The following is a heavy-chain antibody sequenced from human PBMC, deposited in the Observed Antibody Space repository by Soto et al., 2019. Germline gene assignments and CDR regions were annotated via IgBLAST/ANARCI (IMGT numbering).Heavy chain of an antibody. CDR1: GYTFTGYY. Sequence: GASVKVSCKASGYTFTGYYMHWVRQAPGQGLEWMGWINPNSGGTNYAQEFQGRVTMTRDTSISTAYMELSRLRSDDTAVYYCARDMQLELLRTLDYWGQGTLVTVSS. V-gene: IGHV1-2*02. CDR2: INPNSGGT. CDR3: ARDMQLELLRTLDY. J-gene: IGHJ4*02. D-gene: IGHD1-7*01.